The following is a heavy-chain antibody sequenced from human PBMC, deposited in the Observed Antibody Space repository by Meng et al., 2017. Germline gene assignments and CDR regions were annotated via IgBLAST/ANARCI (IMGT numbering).Heavy chain of an antibody. D-gene: IGHD2-15*01. V-gene: IGHV5-51*01. J-gene: IGHJ4*02. Sequence: GESLKISCKGSGYTFTNYWIGWVRQMPGKGLEWMGIIYPGDSETTYSPSFQGQVTISADKSITTAYLQWSSLKASDTAMYYCARMGHCDGGSCYSYDFWGQGTLVTVSS. CDR3: ARMGHCDGGSCYSYDF. CDR1: GYTFTNYW. CDR2: IYPGDSET.